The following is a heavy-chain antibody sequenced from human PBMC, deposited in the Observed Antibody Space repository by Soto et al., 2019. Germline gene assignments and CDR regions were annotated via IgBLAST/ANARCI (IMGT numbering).Heavy chain of an antibody. Sequence: EVHLVESGGGLVQPGGSLRLSCTGSGFTFSDNYIDWVRQAPGKGLEWVGRSRDKAQGYSTIYAASVKGRFTTSRDESKSSVYLQINSLKTEDTAIYYCVRTTYFSDSSVYTRFFDYWGQGTLVTVSS. CDR1: GFTFSDNY. J-gene: IGHJ4*02. D-gene: IGHD3-22*01. V-gene: IGHV3-72*01. CDR3: VRTTYFSDSSVYTRFFDY. CDR2: SRDKAQGYST.